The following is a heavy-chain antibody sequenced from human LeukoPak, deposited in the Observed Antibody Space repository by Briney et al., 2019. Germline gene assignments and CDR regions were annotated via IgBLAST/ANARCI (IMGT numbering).Heavy chain of an antibody. CDR2: IYSGGST. D-gene: IGHD3-22*01. J-gene: IGHJ4*02. Sequence: GGSLRLSCAASGFTVSSNYMSWVRQAPGKGLEWVSVIYSGGSTYYADSAKGRFTISRDNSKSTLFLEMSSPRAEDTAVYFCAKQTRYDSPAGGRGFDYWGQGTLVIVSS. CDR1: GFTVSSNY. V-gene: IGHV3-53*01. CDR3: AKQTRYDSPAGGRGFDY.